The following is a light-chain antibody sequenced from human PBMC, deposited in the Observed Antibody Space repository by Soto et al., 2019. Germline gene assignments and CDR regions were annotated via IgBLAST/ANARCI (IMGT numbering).Light chain of an antibody. CDR1: SSDVGGYNY. CDR3: NSYTSSSTYV. Sequence: QSALXQPASVSGSPVQSITISCTGTSSDVGGYNYVSWYQQHPGKAPKLVIYDVSNRPSGVSNRFSGSKSGDTASLTISGLQAEDEADYYCNSYTSSSTYVFGTGTKVTVL. J-gene: IGLJ1*01. V-gene: IGLV2-14*01. CDR2: DVS.